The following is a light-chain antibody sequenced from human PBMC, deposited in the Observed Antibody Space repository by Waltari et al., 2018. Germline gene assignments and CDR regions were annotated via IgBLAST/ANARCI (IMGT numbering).Light chain of an antibody. CDR3: QQRSNWPLT. CDR1: QSVSSY. V-gene: IGKV3-11*01. CDR2: DVF. Sequence: EIVLTQSPATLSLSPGARATLSCRASQSVSSYLVWYQQKPGQAPRLLIYDVFNRATGIPARFSGSGSGTDFTLTISSLEPEDFAVYYCQQRSNWPLTFGGGTKVESK. J-gene: IGKJ4*01.